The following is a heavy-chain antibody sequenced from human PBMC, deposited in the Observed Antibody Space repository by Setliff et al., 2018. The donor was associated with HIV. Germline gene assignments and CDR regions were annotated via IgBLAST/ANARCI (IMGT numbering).Heavy chain of an antibody. J-gene: IGHJ2*01. CDR3: ARRSATHGNWNFDL. Sequence: SETLSLTCTVSGDSTSSSSSYWGWIRQPPGKGLEWIGSIYYSGSTYYNPSLKSRVTISVDTSKKQFSLKLSSVTAADAAVYYCARRSATHGNWNFDLWGRGTLVTVSS. V-gene: IGHV4-39*01. CDR1: GDSTSSSSSY. CDR2: IYYSGST.